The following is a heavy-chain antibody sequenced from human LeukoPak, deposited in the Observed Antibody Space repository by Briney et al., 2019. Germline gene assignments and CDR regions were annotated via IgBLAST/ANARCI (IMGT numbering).Heavy chain of an antibody. Sequence: GGSLRLSCAASGFTFSSYAMSWVRRAPGKGLEWVSAISGSGGSTYYADSVKGRFTISRDNSKNTLYLQMNSLRAEDTAVYYCAKRGRGYSSSWYPENYGMDVWGQGTTVTVSS. CDR2: ISGSGGST. CDR1: GFTFSSYA. CDR3: AKRGRGYSSSWYPENYGMDV. D-gene: IGHD6-13*01. V-gene: IGHV3-23*01. J-gene: IGHJ6*02.